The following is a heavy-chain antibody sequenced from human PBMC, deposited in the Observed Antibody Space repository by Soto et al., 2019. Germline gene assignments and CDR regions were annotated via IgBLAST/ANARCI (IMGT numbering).Heavy chain of an antibody. D-gene: IGHD2-2*01. Sequence: SETLSLTCTVSGGSISSYYWSWIRQPPGKGLEWIGYIYYSGTTNYNPSLKSRVTISVDRSKNQFSLKLSSVTAADTAVYYCARHDCSSTRCYPVFDNWGQGTQVPVSS. CDR3: ARHDCSSTRCYPVFDN. CDR1: GGSISSYY. V-gene: IGHV4-59*08. CDR2: IYYSGTT. J-gene: IGHJ4*02.